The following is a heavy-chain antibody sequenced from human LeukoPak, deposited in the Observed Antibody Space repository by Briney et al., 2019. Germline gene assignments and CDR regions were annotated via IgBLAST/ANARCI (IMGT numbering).Heavy chain of an antibody. D-gene: IGHD3-16*02. J-gene: IGHJ4*02. CDR2: IYYSGST. CDR3: ARHVLRDYVWGSYRQYYFDY. V-gene: IGHV4-39*01. CDR1: GGSISSSSYY. Sequence: SETLSLTCTVSGGSISSSSYYWGWIRQPPGKGLEWIGSIYYSGSTYYNPSLKSRVTTSVDTSKNQFSLKLSSVTAADTAVYYCARHVLRDYVWGSYRQYYFDYWGQGTLVTVSS.